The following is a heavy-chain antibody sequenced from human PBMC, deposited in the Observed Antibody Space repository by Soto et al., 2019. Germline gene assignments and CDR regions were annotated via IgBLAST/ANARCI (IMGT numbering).Heavy chain of an antibody. CDR3: ANGCGGTCYSRIHY. CDR2: ISDSGGST. Sequence: EVQLLESGGGLVQPGGSLRLSCAASGFTFSSYAMRWVRQAPGKGLEWVSGISDSGGSTYYADSVKGRFTISRDNSKNTLYLQMNSLRAEDKAVYYCANGCGGTCYSRIHYWGQGTLVTVSS. CDR1: GFTFSSYA. V-gene: IGHV3-23*01. D-gene: IGHD2-15*01. J-gene: IGHJ4*02.